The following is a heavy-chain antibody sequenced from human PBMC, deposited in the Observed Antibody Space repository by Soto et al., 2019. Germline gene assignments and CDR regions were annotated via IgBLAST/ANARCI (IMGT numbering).Heavy chain of an antibody. D-gene: IGHD2-21*01. CDR1: GLTFSSFV. CDR2: IERDGSKT. V-gene: IGHV3-30-3*01. CDR3: AGDHGGGGDCDVGY. Sequence: QVQLVESGGGVVQPGRSLTLSCAASGLTFSSFVIHWVRQTPDKGLEWVAFIERDGSKTYYADTGKGRFTISTENSRNTMYTEMIGLRAEDTAVYYCAGDHGGGGDCDVGYWGQGTLVTVSS. J-gene: IGHJ4*02.